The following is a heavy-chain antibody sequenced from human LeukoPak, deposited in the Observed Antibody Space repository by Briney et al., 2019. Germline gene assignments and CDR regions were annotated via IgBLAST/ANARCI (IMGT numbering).Heavy chain of an antibody. CDR3: ARVRGYSYGCFDY. CDR1: GFTFSDYY. V-gene: IGHV3-11*01. Sequence: GGSLRLSCAASGFTFSDYYMSWIRQAPGKGLEWVSYISSSGSTMYYADSVKGRFTISRDNAKNSLYLQMNSLRAEDTAVYHCARVRGYSYGCFDYWGQGTLVTVSS. CDR2: ISSSGSTM. J-gene: IGHJ4*02. D-gene: IGHD5-18*01.